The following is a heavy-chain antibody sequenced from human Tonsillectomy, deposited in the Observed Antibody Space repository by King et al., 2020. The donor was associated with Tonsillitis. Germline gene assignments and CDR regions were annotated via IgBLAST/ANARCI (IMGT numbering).Heavy chain of an antibody. J-gene: IGHJ3*02. V-gene: IGHV3-23*04. CDR3: AKRDYDRSGSSAFDI. D-gene: IGHD3-22*01. Sequence: VQLVESGGGWVQPGGSLRLSRAASGFTFRSYDMSWVRQAPGKRLEWVSGITGSGGSTYYADSVKGRFTISRDNSKNTLSLQMNSLRAEDTAVYYCAKRDYDRSGSSAFDIWGQGTMVTVSS. CDR2: ITGSGGST. CDR1: GFTFRSYD.